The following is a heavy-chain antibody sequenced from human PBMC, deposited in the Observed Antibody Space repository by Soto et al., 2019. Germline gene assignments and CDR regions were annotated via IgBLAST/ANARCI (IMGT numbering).Heavy chain of an antibody. V-gene: IGHV3-7*01. D-gene: IGHD3-9*01. J-gene: IGHJ4*02. Sequence: EVELVESGGGLVQPGGSLRLSCAASGFTFSSYWMSWVRQAPGKGLEWVANIKQDGSEKYYVDSVKGRFTISRDNAKNSLYLQMNSLRVEDTAVYYCARDDLTGGGGCDYWGQGALVTVSS. CDR2: IKQDGSEK. CDR3: ARDDLTGGGGCDY. CDR1: GFTFSSYW.